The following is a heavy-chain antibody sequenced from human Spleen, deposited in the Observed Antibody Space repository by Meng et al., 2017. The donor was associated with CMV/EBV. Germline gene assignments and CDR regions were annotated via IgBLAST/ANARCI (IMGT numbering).Heavy chain of an antibody. J-gene: IGHJ3*02. CDR3: ARQRNVLTGYFGFDAFDI. V-gene: IGHV3-21*01. D-gene: IGHD3-9*01. CDR1: FSSYS. Sequence: FSSYSMNWVRQAPGKGLEWVSSISSSSSYIYHVDSVKGRFTISRDNAKNSLYLQMNSLRAEDTAVYYCARQRNVLTGYFGFDAFDIWGQGTMVTVSS. CDR2: ISSSSSYI.